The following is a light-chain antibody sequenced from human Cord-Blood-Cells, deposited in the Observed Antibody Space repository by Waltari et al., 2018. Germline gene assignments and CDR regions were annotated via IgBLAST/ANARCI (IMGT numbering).Light chain of an antibody. V-gene: IGLV2-14*01. CDR3: SSYTSSSTLV. Sequence: QSALTQPASVSGSPGQSITISCTGTSSDVGGYNYVSWYQQHPGKAPKLMIYDVSKQTSGVSNRFSGSKSGNTASLTISGLQAEDEADYYCSSYTSSSTLVFGGGTKLTVL. CDR2: DVS. CDR1: SSDVGGYNY. J-gene: IGLJ3*02.